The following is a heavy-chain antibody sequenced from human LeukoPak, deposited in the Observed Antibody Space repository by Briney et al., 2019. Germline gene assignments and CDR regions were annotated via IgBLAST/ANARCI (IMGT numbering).Heavy chain of an antibody. V-gene: IGHV3-30*04. CDR1: GFTFSSYA. D-gene: IGHD2-15*01. CDR2: ISYDGSNK. Sequence: GGSLRLSCAASGFTFSSYAMHWVRQAPGKGLEWVAVISYDGSNKYYADSVKGRFTISRDNSKDTLYLQMISLRAEDTAVYYCASTPWAGYWGQGTLVTVPS. J-gene: IGHJ4*02. CDR3: ASTPWAGY.